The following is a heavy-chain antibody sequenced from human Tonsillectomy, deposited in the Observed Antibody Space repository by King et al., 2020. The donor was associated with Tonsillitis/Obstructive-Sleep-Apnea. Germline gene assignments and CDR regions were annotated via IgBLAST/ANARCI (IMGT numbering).Heavy chain of an antibody. CDR2: IKNQIDPGAA. V-gene: IGHV3-15*01. Sequence: VQLVESGGGLVKPGGSLRLSCVAAGFIFTDPWLNLVRQAPGKGREWVVRIKNQIDPGAADYAGPVKGRFTISRDDSKNTMYLQMSSLKAWDQGMYYCTTEIVCSGASCSGRAFDIWGQGTRVTVSS. CDR3: TTEIVCSGASCSGRAFDI. D-gene: IGHD2-15*01. J-gene: IGHJ3*02. CDR1: GFIFTDPW.